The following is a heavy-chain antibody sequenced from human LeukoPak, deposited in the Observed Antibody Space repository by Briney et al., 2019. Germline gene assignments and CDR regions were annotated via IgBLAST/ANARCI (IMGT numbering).Heavy chain of an antibody. D-gene: IGHD2-2*01. V-gene: IGHV3-74*01. CDR3: ARDLGYCSSTSCFNWFDP. J-gene: IGHJ5*02. CDR2: IRSDGRSV. CDR1: GFTFSSYW. Sequence: GGSLRLSCAGSGFTFSSYWMHWVRQAPGKGLVWVSRIRSDGRSVAYADSVRGRFTISRDNAKNTLYLQMNSLRVEDTAVYYCARDLGYCSSTSCFNWFDPWGQGTLVTVSS.